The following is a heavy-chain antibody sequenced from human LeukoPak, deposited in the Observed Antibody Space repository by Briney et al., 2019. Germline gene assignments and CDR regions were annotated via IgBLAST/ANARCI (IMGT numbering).Heavy chain of an antibody. Sequence: SGGSLRLSCAASGFTFSSYSMNWVRQAPGKGLEWVSYISSSSTIYYADSVKGRFTISRDNAKNSLYLQMNSLRAEDTAVYYCAKASGYSSGYDAFDIWGQGTMVTVSS. CDR1: GFTFSSYS. CDR2: ISSSSTI. D-gene: IGHD6-19*01. V-gene: IGHV3-48*01. CDR3: AKASGYSSGYDAFDI. J-gene: IGHJ3*02.